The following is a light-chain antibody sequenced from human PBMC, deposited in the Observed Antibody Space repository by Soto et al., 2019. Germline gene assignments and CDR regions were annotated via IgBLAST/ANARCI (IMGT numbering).Light chain of an antibody. CDR1: QSVRSN. Sequence: EIVMTQSQATVSVSPGERATLSRRARQSVRSNLAWYQTTPGQAPRLLIYDASTRANGIPARFSGSASGTEFSLTISSLQSEDFGIYDCQQYNNWHPITFGQGTRLEIK. CDR2: DAS. CDR3: QQYNNWHPIT. V-gene: IGKV3D-15*01. J-gene: IGKJ5*01.